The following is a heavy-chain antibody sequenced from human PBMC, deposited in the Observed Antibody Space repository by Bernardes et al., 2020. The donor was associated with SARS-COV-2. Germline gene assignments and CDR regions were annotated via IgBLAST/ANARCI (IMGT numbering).Heavy chain of an antibody. CDR2: IYASGTT. CDR1: DGSLSSYN. Sequence: SETLSLTCSVSDGSLSSYNWNWIRQPAGKGLEWIGRIYASGTTNYIPSLKSRLTMSVDTSKNQFSLKLTSVTAADTAVYYCARDPCSGWYLSETCYFDSWGQGTLVTVSS. D-gene: IGHD6-19*01. J-gene: IGHJ4*02. V-gene: IGHV4-4*07. CDR3: ARDPCSGWYLSETCYFDS.